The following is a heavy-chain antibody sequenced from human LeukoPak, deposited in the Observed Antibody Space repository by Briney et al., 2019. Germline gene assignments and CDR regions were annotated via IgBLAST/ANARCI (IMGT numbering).Heavy chain of an antibody. CDR3: ARTLPLLYYDFWSGSRGYFDY. CDR2: IYYSGST. V-gene: IGHV4-59*12. CDR1: GGSISSYY. Sequence: PSETLPLTCTVSGGSISSYYWSWIRQPPGKGLEWTGYIYYSGSTNYNPSLKSRVTISVDTSKNQFSLKLSSVTAADTALYDCARTLPLLYYDFWSGSRGYFDYWGQGTLVTVSS. D-gene: IGHD3-3*01. J-gene: IGHJ4*02.